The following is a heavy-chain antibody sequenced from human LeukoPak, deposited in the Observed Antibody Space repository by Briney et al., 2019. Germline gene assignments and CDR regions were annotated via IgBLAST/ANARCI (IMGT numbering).Heavy chain of an antibody. CDR3: ASSYYDSSGYYPINDY. J-gene: IGHJ4*02. CDR2: INWNGGST. V-gene: IGHV3-20*04. D-gene: IGHD3-22*01. Sequence: GGSLRLSCAASGFTFDDYGMSWVRQAPGKGLEWVSGINWNGGSTGYADSVKGRFTISRDNAKNSPYLQMNSLRAEDTALYYCASSYYDSSGYYPINDYWGQGTLVTVSS. CDR1: GFTFDDYG.